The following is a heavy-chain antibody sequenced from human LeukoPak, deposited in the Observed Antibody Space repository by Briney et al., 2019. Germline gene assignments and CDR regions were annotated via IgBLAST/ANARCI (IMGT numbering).Heavy chain of an antibody. CDR1: GFTFSSYA. Sequence: GGSLRLSCAASGFTFSSYAMHWVRQAPGKGLEWVAVISYDGSNKYYADSVKGRFTISRDNSKNTLYLQMNSLRAEDTAVYYCASSPGDPGVASLFDYWGQGTLVTVSS. V-gene: IGHV3-30-3*01. D-gene: IGHD3-3*01. CDR3: ASSPGDPGVASLFDY. J-gene: IGHJ4*02. CDR2: ISYDGSNK.